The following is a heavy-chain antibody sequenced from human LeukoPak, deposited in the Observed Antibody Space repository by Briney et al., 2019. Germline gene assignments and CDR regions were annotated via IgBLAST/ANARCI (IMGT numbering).Heavy chain of an antibody. J-gene: IGHJ4*02. CDR1: GFTFSSYA. V-gene: IGHV3-30-3*01. CDR3: ARDDSSGYWSLDY. CDR2: ISYDGSNK. D-gene: IGHD3-22*01. Sequence: GRSLRLSCAASGFTFSSYAMHWVRQAPGKGLDWVAVISYDGSNKYYADSVKGRFTISRDNSKNTLYLQMNSLRAEDTAVYYCARDDSSGYWSLDYWGQGTLVTVSS.